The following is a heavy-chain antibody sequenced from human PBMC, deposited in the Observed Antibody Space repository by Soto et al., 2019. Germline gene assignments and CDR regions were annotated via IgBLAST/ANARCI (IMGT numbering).Heavy chain of an antibody. D-gene: IGHD3-3*01. J-gene: IGHJ3*02. CDR3: ERGGVVGVAGSAAFDM. V-gene: IGHV1-2*02. CDR1: GYPVTAYY. CDR2: INPATGAA. Sequence: QLHLVQSGAVVKKPGASVTVSCSASGYPVTAYYMHWVRQAPGRGLEWMGGINPATGAAKYTQTFQGGVNLIRDTSTSTVFMDLSGLTSEDTAVFYCERGGVVGVAGSAAFDMWGQGTLVTVSS.